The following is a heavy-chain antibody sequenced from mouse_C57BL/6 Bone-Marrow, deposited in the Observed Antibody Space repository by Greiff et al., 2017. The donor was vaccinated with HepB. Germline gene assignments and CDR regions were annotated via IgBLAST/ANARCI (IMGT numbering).Heavy chain of an antibody. D-gene: IGHD1-1*01. V-gene: IGHV1-26*01. J-gene: IGHJ2*01. CDR3: ARELRDY. CDR1: GYTFTDYY. CDR2: INPNNGGT. Sequence: VQLQQSGPELVKPGASVKISCKASGYTFTDYYMNWVKQSHGKSLEWIGDINPNNGGTSYNQKFKGKATLTVDKSSSTAYMGLRSLTSEDSAVYYCARELRDYWCQGTTLTVSS.